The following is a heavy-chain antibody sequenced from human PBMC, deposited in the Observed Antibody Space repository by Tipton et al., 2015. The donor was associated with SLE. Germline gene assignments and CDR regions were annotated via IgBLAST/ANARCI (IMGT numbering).Heavy chain of an antibody. V-gene: IGHV4-39*07. CDR1: GGSISSSSYY. J-gene: IGHJ4*02. Sequence: TLSLTCTVSGGSISSSSYYWGWIRQPPGKGLEWIGSIYYSGSTYYNPSLKSRVTISVDTSKNQFSLKLSSVTAADTAVYYCARGRLSPSAIAVAGSASDYWGQGTLVTVSS. CDR2: IYYSGST. CDR3: ARGRLSPSAIAVAGSASDY. D-gene: IGHD6-19*01.